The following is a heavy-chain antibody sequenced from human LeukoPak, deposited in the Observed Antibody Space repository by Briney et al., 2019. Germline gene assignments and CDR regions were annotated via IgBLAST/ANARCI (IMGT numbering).Heavy chain of an antibody. V-gene: IGHV3-7*01. CDR2: IRQGGSEI. Sequence: QPGGSLRLSCAASGFTFNYYWMNWVRQAPGKGLEWVANIRQGGSEIYYVDSVKGRFTISRDNAKNSLYLQMNSLRAEDTAVYYCARDDRRAVAGILFPPYGMDVWGQGTTVTVSS. CDR1: GFTFNYYW. J-gene: IGHJ6*02. CDR3: ARDDRRAVAGILFPPYGMDV. D-gene: IGHD6-19*01.